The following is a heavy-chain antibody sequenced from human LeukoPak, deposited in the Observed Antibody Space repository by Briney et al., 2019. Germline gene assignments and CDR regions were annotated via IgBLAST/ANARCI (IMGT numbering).Heavy chain of an antibody. CDR2: IWSDGYNK. D-gene: IGHD7-27*01. CDR1: GFTLGSYG. J-gene: IGHJ2*01. CDR3: ARGANWGLWYFDF. Sequence: GGSLRLSCAASGFTLGSYGMHWVRQAPGKGLEWVAVIWSDGYNKNYADSVKGRFTISRDNSKKTLYLQMNSLRAEDTAVYYCARGANWGLWYFDFWGRGTLVTVSS. V-gene: IGHV3-33*08.